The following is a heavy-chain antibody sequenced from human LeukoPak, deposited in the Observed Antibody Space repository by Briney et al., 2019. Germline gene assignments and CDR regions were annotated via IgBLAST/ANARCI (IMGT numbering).Heavy chain of an antibody. Sequence: SVKVSCKASGGTFSSYAISWVRQAPGQGLEWMGRIIPILGIANYAQKFQGRVTITADKSTSTAYMELSSLRSEDTAVYYCARRGFEPNDAFDIWGQGTMVTVSS. CDR2: IIPILGIA. J-gene: IGHJ3*02. CDR3: ARRGFEPNDAFDI. V-gene: IGHV1-69*04. D-gene: IGHD3-10*01. CDR1: GGTFSSYA.